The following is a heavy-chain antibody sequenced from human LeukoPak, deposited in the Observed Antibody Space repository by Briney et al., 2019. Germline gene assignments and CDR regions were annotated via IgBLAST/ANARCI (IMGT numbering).Heavy chain of an antibody. CDR2: IYYSGST. Sequence: SETLSLTCTVSGGPISSSSYYWGWIRQPPGKGLEWIGSIYYSGSTYYNPSLKSRVTISVDTSKNQFSLKLSSVTAADTAVYYCARPDYGGNYDYWGQGTLVTVSS. D-gene: IGHD4-23*01. CDR1: GGPISSSSYY. J-gene: IGHJ4*02. V-gene: IGHV4-39*01. CDR3: ARPDYGGNYDY.